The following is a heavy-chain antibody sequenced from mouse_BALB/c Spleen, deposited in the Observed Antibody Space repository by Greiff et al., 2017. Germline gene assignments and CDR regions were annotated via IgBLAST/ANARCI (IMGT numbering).Heavy chain of an antibody. CDR1: GFTFSDYY. V-gene: IGHV5-4*02. J-gene: IGHJ1*01. CDR3: ARDRRDWYFDV. CDR2: ISDGGSYT. Sequence: EVHLVESGGGLVKPGGSLKLSCAASGFTFSDYYMYWVRQTPEKRLEWVATISDGGSYTYYPDSVKGRFTISRDNAKNNLYLQMSSLKSEDTAMYYCARDRRDWYFDVWGAGTTVTVSS.